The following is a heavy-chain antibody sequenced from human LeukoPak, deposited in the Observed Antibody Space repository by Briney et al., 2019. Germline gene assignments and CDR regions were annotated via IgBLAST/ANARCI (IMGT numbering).Heavy chain of an antibody. Sequence: SVKVSCKASGGTFSSYAISWVRQAPGQGLEWMGRIIPIFGTANYAQKFQGRVTITTDESTSTAYMELSSLRSEDTAVYYCARDGGLWFGGDYYYYMDVWGKGATVTVSS. V-gene: IGHV1-69*05. CDR3: ARDGGLWFGGDYYYYMDV. J-gene: IGHJ6*03. D-gene: IGHD3-10*01. CDR1: GGTFSSYA. CDR2: IIPIFGTA.